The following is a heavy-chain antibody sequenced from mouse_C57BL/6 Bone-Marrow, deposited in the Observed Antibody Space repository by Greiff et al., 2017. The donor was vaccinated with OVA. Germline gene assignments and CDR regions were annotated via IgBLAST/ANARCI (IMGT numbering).Heavy chain of an antibody. V-gene: IGHV5-4*03. CDR3: ARWGVVGAMDY. Sequence: EVKLEESGGGLVKPGGSLKLSCAASGFTFSSYAMSWVRQTPEKRLEWVATISDGGSYTYYPDNVKGRFTISRDNAKNNLYLQMSQLKSEDTAMYYCARWGVVGAMDYWGQGTSVTVSS. D-gene: IGHD1-1*01. J-gene: IGHJ4*01. CDR1: GFTFSSYA. CDR2: ISDGGSYT.